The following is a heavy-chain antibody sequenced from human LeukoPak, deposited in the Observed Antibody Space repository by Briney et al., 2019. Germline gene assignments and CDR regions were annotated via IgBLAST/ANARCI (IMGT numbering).Heavy chain of an antibody. D-gene: IGHD4-17*01. J-gene: IGHJ4*02. CDR2: ISSSSSYI. CDR1: GFTFSSYS. Sequence: WGSLRLSCAASGFTFSSYSMNWVRQAPGKGLEWVSSISSSSSYIYYADSVKGRFTISRDNAKNSLYLQMNSLRAEDTAVYYCARDLKSAVTTVDYWGQGTLVTVSS. CDR3: ARDLKSAVTTVDY. V-gene: IGHV3-21*01.